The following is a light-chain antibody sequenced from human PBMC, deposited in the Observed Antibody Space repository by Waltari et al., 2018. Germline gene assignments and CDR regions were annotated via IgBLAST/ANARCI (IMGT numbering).Light chain of an antibody. CDR2: DVS. Sequence: QSALTQPASVPGSPGQPITISCTGTSSDVGGYNSVSWYQDHPRQAPKVIIYDVSDRPSGISERFSGSKSGNTASLTISGLQAEDEADYYCSSQSSDNVVLFGGGTKLTVL. CDR3: SSQSSDNVVL. CDR1: SSDVGGYNS. J-gene: IGLJ2*01. V-gene: IGLV2-14*03.